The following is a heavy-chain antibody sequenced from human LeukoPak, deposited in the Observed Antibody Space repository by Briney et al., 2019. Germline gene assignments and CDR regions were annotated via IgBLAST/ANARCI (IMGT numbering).Heavy chain of an antibody. D-gene: IGHD4-17*01. J-gene: IGHJ3*02. V-gene: IGHV1-69*13. CDR3: ARWATVTTQDAFDI. CDR2: IIPIFGTA. Sequence: SVKVSCKASGGTFSSYAISWVRQAPGQGLEWMGGIIPIFGTANYAQKFQGRVAITADESTSTAYMELSSLRSEDTAVYYCARWATVTTQDAFDIWGQGTMVTVSS. CDR1: GGTFSSYA.